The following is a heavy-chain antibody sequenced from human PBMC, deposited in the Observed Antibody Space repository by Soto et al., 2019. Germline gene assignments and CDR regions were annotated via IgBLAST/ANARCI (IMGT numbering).Heavy chain of an antibody. J-gene: IGHJ5*02. D-gene: IGHD3-3*01. CDR3: ARGYYDFWSGYYSWFDP. Sequence: PGGSLRLSCAASGFTFSSYSMNWVRQAPGKGLEWVSSISSSSSYIYYADSVKGRFTISRDNAKNSLYLQMNSLRAEDTAVYYCARGYYDFWSGYYSWFDPWGQGTLVTVSS. CDR1: GFTFSSYS. V-gene: IGHV3-21*01. CDR2: ISSSSSYI.